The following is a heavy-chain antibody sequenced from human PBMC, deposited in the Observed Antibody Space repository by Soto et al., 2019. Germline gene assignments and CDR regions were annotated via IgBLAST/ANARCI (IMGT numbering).Heavy chain of an antibody. Sequence: PSETLSLTCSVSFASFSSNSYHWGWIRQPPGKGLEWIGSISYTGTTYYSPSLKSRVTISADTSKKQFSLKLDSATAADTAVYYCARLVVVAPVANVWGQVPLFTVSS. CDR2: ISYTGTT. CDR1: FASFSSNSYH. V-gene: IGHV4-39*01. CDR3: ARLVVVAPVANV. D-gene: IGHD2-15*01. J-gene: IGHJ4*02.